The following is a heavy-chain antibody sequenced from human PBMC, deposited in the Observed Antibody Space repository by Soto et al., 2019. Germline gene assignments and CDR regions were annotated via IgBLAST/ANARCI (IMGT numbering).Heavy chain of an antibody. CDR1: GLTFSGDS. CDR3: ARDIRLRVDS. D-gene: IGHD2-2*02. V-gene: IGHV3-48*01. Sequence: TGGSLRLSCVASGLTFSGDSINWVRQAPGKGLEWVSYISSSSSTIYYADSVKGRFTISRDNAKNSLYLQMNSLRAEDTAVYYCARDIRLRVDSWGQGTLVTVSS. CDR2: ISSSSSTI. J-gene: IGHJ4*02.